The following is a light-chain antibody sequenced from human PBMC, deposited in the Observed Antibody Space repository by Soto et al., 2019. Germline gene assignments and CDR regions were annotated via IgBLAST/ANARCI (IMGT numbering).Light chain of an antibody. CDR2: EVS. Sequence: QSALTQPPSASGSPGQSVTISCTGTSGDVGAYNYVSWYQQHPGKAPQLMIYEVSKRPSGVPDRFSGSKSGNTASLTVSGLQAEDEADYYCSSYAGSNNFRVFGTGTKLTVL. CDR1: SGDVGAYNY. J-gene: IGLJ1*01. V-gene: IGLV2-8*01. CDR3: SSYAGSNNFRV.